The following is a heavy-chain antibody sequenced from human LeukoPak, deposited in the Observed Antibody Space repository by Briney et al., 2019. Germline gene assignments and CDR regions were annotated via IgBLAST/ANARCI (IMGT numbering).Heavy chain of an antibody. Sequence: PSETLSLTCTVSGGSISSSSYYWGWVRQPPGKGPEWIGSIYYSGSTYYNPSLKSRVTISVDTSKNQFSLKLSSVTAADTAVYYCARRIDYWGQGTLVTVSS. CDR2: IYYSGST. J-gene: IGHJ4*02. CDR3: ARRIDY. V-gene: IGHV4-39*01. CDR1: GGSISSSSYY.